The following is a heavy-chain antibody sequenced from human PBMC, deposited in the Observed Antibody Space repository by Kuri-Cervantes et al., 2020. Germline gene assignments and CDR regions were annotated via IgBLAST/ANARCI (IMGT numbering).Heavy chain of an antibody. CDR2: VYYSGST. CDR1: GDSISSKSFY. CDR3: ARGNPADFMVLRSAKLTYFDY. J-gene: IGHJ4*02. Sequence: SETLSLTCSVSGDSISSKSFYWGWIRQPPGKGLEWIGSVYYSGSTYYNPSLKSRVTISVDTSKNQFSLKLSSVTAADTAVYFCARGNPADFMVLRSAKLTYFDYWGQGTLVTVSS. V-gene: IGHV4-39*07. D-gene: IGHD2-8*02.